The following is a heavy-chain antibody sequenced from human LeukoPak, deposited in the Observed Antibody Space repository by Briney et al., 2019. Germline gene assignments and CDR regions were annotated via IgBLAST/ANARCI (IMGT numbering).Heavy chain of an antibody. Sequence: GGSLRLSCAASGFTFSSHSINWVRQAPGQGLEWVSSISSSSSYIYYADSVKGRFTISRDNAKNSLYLQMNSLRVEDTAVYYCARGPLDSFDIWGQGTMVTVSS. CDR3: ARGPLDSFDI. CDR1: GFTFSSHS. J-gene: IGHJ3*02. CDR2: ISSSSSYI. V-gene: IGHV3-21*01.